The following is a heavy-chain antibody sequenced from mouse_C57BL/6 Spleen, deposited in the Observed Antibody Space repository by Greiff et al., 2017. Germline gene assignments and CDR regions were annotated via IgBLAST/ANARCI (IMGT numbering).Heavy chain of an antibody. CDR2: ISDGGSYT. J-gene: IGHJ1*03. CDR3: ARGDYYGLYFDV. CDR1: GFTFSSYA. Sequence: EVMLVESGGGLVKPGGSPKLSCAASGFTFSSYAMSWVRQTPEKRLEWVATISDGGSYTYYPDNVTGRFTISRDNAKNNLYLQMSHLKSEDTAMYYCARGDYYGLYFDVWGTGTTVTVSS. V-gene: IGHV5-4*03. D-gene: IGHD1-1*01.